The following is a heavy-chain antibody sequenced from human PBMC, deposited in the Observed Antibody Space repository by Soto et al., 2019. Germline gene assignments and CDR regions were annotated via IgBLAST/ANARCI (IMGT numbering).Heavy chain of an antibody. Sequence: PGVSLQISCEDSGYSFTSYGIAWVRQMPGKGLEWMGTIYVDDSETRYSPTVKGQVTISADKSANSAYLQWSSLKASDTAMYYCARLRIQSGDFRSFDYWGQGTLVTVSS. J-gene: IGHJ4*02. CDR2: IYVDDSET. CDR1: GYSFTSYG. CDR3: ARLRIQSGDFRSFDY. V-gene: IGHV5-51*01. D-gene: IGHD1-1*01.